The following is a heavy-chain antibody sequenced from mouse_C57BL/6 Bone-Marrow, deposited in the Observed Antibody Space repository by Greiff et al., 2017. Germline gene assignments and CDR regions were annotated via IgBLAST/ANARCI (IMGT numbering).Heavy chain of an antibody. CDR1: GFTFTDYY. CDR3: ARYGMIGCWFAY. V-gene: IGHV7-3*01. Sequence: EVMLVESGGGLVQPGGSLSLSCAASGFTFTDYYMSWVRQPPGKALEWLGFIRNKANGYTTEYSASVKGRFTISRDNSQSILYLQMKALRAEDSATYYSARYGMIGCWFAYWGQGTLVTVSA. CDR2: IRNKANGYTT. J-gene: IGHJ3*01. D-gene: IGHD2-4*01.